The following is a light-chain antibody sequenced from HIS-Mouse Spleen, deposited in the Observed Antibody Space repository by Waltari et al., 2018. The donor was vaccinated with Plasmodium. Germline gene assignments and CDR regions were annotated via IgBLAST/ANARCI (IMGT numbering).Light chain of an antibody. CDR1: ALPKKY. CDR2: EDS. CDR3: YSTDSSGNHRV. Sequence: SYELTQPPSVSVSPGQTARITCSGDALPKKYAYWYQQKSGQAPVLFICEDSKRPSGIPERFAGASSGTMATLTISGAQVEDEADYYCYSTDSSGNHRVFGGGTKLTVL. J-gene: IGLJ3*02. V-gene: IGLV3-10*01.